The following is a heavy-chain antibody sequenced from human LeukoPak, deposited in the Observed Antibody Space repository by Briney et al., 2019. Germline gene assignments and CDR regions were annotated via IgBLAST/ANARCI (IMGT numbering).Heavy chain of an antibody. CDR2: ISFDGSQK. V-gene: IGHV3-30*02. CDR1: GFTFSNYG. Sequence: GGSLRLSCAASGFTFSNYGMHWVRQAPGKGPEWVALISFDGSQKYYADSVKGRFTISRDNSKSTVYLQMNSLRAEDTAVYYCAKDPSDYGDYARIFDYWGQGTLVTVSS. D-gene: IGHD4-17*01. CDR3: AKDPSDYGDYARIFDY. J-gene: IGHJ4*02.